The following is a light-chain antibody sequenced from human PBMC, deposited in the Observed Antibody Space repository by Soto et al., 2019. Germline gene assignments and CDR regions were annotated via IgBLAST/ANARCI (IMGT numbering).Light chain of an antibody. V-gene: IGLV1-40*01. J-gene: IGLJ2*01. CDR2: GNS. Sequence: QSVLTQPPSVSGAPGQRVTISCTGSSSNIGAGYGVHWYQQLPGTAPKVLIYGNSNRPSGVPDRFSGSKSGTSASLAITGLQAEDEADYYCQSYDSSLSAVVFGGGTKLTVL. CDR3: QSYDSSLSAVV. CDR1: SSNIGAGYG.